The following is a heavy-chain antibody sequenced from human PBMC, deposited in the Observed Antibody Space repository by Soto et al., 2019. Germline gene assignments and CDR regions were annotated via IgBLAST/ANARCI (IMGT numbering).Heavy chain of an antibody. V-gene: IGHV4-61*01. CDR3: ARDGDGYNY. CDR2: IYSSGST. CDR1: GGSVSSGSYY. Sequence: QVQLQESGPGLVKPSETLSLTCTVSGGSVSSGSYYWSWIRQPPGKGLEWIGYIYSSGSTSYNPSLTSRVTIPVDTSKNQFSLKLSSVTAADTAVYYCARDGDGYNYWGQGTLVTVSS. J-gene: IGHJ4*02. D-gene: IGHD5-12*01.